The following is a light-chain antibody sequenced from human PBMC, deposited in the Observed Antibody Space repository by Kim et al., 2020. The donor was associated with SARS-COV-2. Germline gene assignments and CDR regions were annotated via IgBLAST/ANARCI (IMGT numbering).Light chain of an antibody. Sequence: SYELTQPLSVSVALGQTARIPCWGDSIGRKNVHWYQQKPGQAPVLVIYRDNNRPSGIPERFSGSNSGNTATLTISRAQAGDEADYYCQVWVSTTNVFGTGTKVTVL. CDR3: QVWVSTTNV. V-gene: IGLV3-9*01. J-gene: IGLJ1*01. CDR2: RDN. CDR1: SIGRKN.